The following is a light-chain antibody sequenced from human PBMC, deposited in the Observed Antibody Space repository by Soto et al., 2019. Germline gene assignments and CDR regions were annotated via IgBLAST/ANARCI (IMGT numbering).Light chain of an antibody. CDR1: SSNIGAGYD. CDR2: GNI. CDR3: QFYDSTLSARDV. V-gene: IGLV1-40*01. J-gene: IGLJ1*01. Sequence: QSVLTQPPPVSGAPGQRVTISCTGSSSNIGAGYDVHWYQQRPGTAPKLLIFGNINRPSGVPDRFSGSKSGTSASLAITGLQAEDEGDYYCQFYDSTLSARDVFGTGTKVTVL.